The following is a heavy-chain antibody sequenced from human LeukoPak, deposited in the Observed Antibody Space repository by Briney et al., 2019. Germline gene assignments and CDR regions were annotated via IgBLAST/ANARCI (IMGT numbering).Heavy chain of an antibody. D-gene: IGHD5-24*01. CDR1: GYTFTDYY. Sequence: ASVKVPCKASGYTFTDYYMHWVRQAPGQGLEWMGWLNPNNGDTNYVQKSQGRVSITRDSSISTAYMDLSDLRSDDTAVYSCARGRNIEMTPMSGGSDYWGQGTLVTVSS. J-gene: IGHJ4*02. V-gene: IGHV1-2*02. CDR3: ARGRNIEMTPMSGGSDY. CDR2: LNPNNGDT.